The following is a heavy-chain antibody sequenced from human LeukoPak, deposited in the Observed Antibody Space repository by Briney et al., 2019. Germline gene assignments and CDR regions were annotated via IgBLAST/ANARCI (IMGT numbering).Heavy chain of an antibody. CDR2: IRQDGGQK. CDR1: GFMFDNFW. V-gene: IGHV3-7*04. J-gene: IGHJ6*02. Sequence: GGSLRLSCAASGFMFDNFWMSWVRQAPGKGLEWVANIRQDGGQKYYVDSVKGRFTISRDNAKSSLYLQMNRHRVEDTAVYFCARVLAGPVAVYYYGLDVWGQGTTVTVS. CDR3: ARVLAGPVAVYYYGLDV. D-gene: IGHD3-3*01.